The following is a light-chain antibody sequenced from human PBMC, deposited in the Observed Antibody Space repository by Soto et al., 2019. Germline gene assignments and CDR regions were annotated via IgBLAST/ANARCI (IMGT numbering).Light chain of an antibody. Sequence: QSVLTQPPSASGTPGQRVTISCSGSSSNIGSNTVNWYQQLPGTAPKLLIYSNDQRPSGVPDRFSGSKSGTSASLAISGLQSGDEADYYCAAWGASLNGWVFGGGTKVTVL. CDR3: AAWGASLNGWV. CDR1: SSNIGSNT. CDR2: SND. V-gene: IGLV1-44*01. J-gene: IGLJ3*02.